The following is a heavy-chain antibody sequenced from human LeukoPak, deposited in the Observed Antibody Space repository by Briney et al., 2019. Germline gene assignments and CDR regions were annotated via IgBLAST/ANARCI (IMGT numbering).Heavy chain of an antibody. CDR2: INPSGGST. V-gene: IGHV1-46*01. J-gene: IGHJ6*04. CDR1: GGTFSSYA. CDR3: ARAFMDSSPSDSDV. Sequence: ASVKVSCKASGGTFSSYAISWVRQAPGQGLEWMGIINPSGGSTSYAQKFQGRVTMTRDTSTSTVYMELSSLRSEDTAVYYCARAFMDSSPSDSDVWGKGTTVTVSS. D-gene: IGHD6-13*01.